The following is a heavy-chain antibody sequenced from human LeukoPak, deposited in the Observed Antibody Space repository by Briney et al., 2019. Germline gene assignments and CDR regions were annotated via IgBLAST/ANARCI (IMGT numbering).Heavy chain of an antibody. CDR3: ARERAVYFDY. J-gene: IGHJ4*02. Sequence: SETLSLTCTVSGGSISSGGYYWSWIRQHPGKGLEWIGYIYCSGSTYYNPSLKSRVTISVDTSKNQFSLKLSSVTAADTAVYYCARERAVYFDYWGQGTLVTVSS. V-gene: IGHV4-31*03. CDR2: IYCSGST. CDR1: GGSISSGGYY.